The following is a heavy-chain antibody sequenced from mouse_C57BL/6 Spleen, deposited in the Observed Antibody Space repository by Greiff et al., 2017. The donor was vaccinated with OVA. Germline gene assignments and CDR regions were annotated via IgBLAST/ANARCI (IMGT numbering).Heavy chain of an antibody. J-gene: IGHJ2*01. CDR3: ARSNDGLDY. D-gene: IGHD2-3*01. V-gene: IGHV7-3*01. CDR1: GFTFTDYY. Sequence: EVQVVESGGGLVQPGGSLSLSCAASGFTFTDYYMSWVRQPPGKALEWLGFIRNKANGYTTEYSASVKGRFTISRDNSQSILYLQMNALRAEDSATYYCARSNDGLDYWGQGTTLTVSS. CDR2: IRNKANGYTT.